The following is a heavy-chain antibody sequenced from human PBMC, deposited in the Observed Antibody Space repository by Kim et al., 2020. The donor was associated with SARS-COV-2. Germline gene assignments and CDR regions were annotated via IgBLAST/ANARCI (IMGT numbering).Heavy chain of an antibody. V-gene: IGHV5-51*01. D-gene: IGHD3-16*01. J-gene: IGHJ5*02. CDR3: ARQGGVVAYNWFDP. Sequence: SPSFQGQVTISADKSISTAYLQWSSLKASDTAMYYCARQGGVVAYNWFDPWGQGTLVTVSS.